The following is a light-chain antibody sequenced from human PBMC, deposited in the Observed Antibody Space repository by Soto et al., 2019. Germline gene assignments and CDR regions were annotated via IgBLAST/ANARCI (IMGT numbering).Light chain of an antibody. CDR3: QQYYIFPRT. CDR1: QSVSNNY. Sequence: DSVLTQSRVTLSLSPGERATLSCRASQSVSNNYLAWYQQKPGQAPRLLIYGASNRATGIPDRFSGSGSGTDFTLTISCLQSEDFATYYCQQYYIFPRTFCQGTKADIK. V-gene: IGKV3-20*01. J-gene: IGKJ1*01. CDR2: GAS.